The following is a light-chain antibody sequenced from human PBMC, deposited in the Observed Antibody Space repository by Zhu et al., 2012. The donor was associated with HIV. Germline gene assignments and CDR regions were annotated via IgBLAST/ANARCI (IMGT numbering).Light chain of an antibody. J-gene: IGKJ2*01. CDR2: GTS. Sequence: DIQMTQSPSSLSVSVGDRVTITCRASQTVGQYLHWYQQKSGKAPKLLIYGTSNLQGGVPSRFSGSGFATDFTLTISSLQPEDFATYYCLQSYTIPYTFGQGTNLGDQT. CDR1: QTVGQY. CDR3: LQSYTIPYT. V-gene: IGKV1-39*01.